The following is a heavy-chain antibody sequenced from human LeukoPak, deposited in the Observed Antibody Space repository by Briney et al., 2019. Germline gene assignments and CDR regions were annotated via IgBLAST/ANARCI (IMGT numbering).Heavy chain of an antibody. CDR2: ISPNTGDT. J-gene: IGHJ5*02. CDR3: ARSSSRIDP. CDR1: GYTFTAYY. Sequence: ASVKVSCKASGYTFTAYYIHWVRQAPGQGLEWMGRISPNTGDTTYAQKFQGRVTMTRDTSITTAYMELSRLRSDDTAVYYCARSSSRIDPWGQGTLVTVSS. V-gene: IGHV1-2*02.